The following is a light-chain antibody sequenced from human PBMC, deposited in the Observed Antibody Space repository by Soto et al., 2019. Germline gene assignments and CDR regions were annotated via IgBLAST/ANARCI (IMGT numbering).Light chain of an antibody. CDR3: QQLNNYPST. V-gene: IGKV3-15*01. CDR2: GAS. J-gene: IGKJ4*01. Sequence: IVRTQSPATLSVSPWERATLSCRASQSVSINLAWYQKRPGQAPRLLIYGASTRATGIPARFSGSGSGTEFTLTISSLQSEDFATYYCQQLNNYPSTFGGGTKVDIK. CDR1: QSVSIN.